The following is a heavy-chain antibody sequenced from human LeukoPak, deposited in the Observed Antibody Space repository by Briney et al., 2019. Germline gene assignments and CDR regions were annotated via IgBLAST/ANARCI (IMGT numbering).Heavy chain of an antibody. CDR2: IYTSGST. CDR1: GGSISSGSYY. CDR3: ARDLYSYGYSVQDY. Sequence: SQTLSLTCTVSGGSISSGSYYWSWLRQPAGTGLEWIGRIYTSGSTNYNPSLKSRVTISVDTSKNQFSLKLSSVTAADTAVYYCARDLYSYGYSVQDYWGQGTLVTVSS. V-gene: IGHV4-61*02. J-gene: IGHJ4*02. D-gene: IGHD5-18*01.